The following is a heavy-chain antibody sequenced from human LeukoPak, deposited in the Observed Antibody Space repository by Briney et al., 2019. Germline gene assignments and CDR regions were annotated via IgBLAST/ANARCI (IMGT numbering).Heavy chain of an antibody. Sequence: PGGSLRLSCAASGFTFSSYSMNWVRQAPGKGLEWVSSISGSNSYIYYADSVKGRFTISRDNSKNTLYLQMNSLRAEDTAVYYCAKEDQEIVVVTAAFDIWGQGTMVTVSS. CDR3: AKEDQEIVVVTAAFDI. CDR2: ISGSNSYI. J-gene: IGHJ3*02. D-gene: IGHD2-21*02. V-gene: IGHV3-21*04. CDR1: GFTFSSYS.